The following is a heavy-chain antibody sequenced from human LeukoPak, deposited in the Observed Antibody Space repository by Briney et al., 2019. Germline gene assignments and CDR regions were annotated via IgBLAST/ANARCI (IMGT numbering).Heavy chain of an antibody. CDR2: ISYDGSNK. D-gene: IGHD5-18*01. CDR1: GFTFSSYA. CDR3: ARGGLWLAY. Sequence: GGSLRLSCAASGFTFSSYAMHWVRQAPGKGLEWVAVISYDGSNKYYADSVKGRFTISRDNSKNTLYLQMNSLRAEDTAVYYCARGGLWLAYWGQGTLVTVSS. J-gene: IGHJ4*02. V-gene: IGHV3-30-3*01.